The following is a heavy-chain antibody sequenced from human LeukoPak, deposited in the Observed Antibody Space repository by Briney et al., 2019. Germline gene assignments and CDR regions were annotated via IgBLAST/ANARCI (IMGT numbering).Heavy chain of an antibody. CDR1: GGSISSSSYY. J-gene: IGHJ4*02. Sequence: SETLSLTCTVSGGSISSSSYYWGWIRQPPGKGLEWIGSIYYRGSTYYNPSLKSRVTISVDTAKNQFSLKLTSVTAADTAVFYCARETTGSYADYWGQGTLVTVSS. CDR3: ARETTGSYADY. V-gene: IGHV4-39*02. D-gene: IGHD1-26*01. CDR2: IYYRGST.